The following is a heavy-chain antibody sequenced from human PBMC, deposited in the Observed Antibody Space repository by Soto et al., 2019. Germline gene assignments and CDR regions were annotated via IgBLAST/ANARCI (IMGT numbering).Heavy chain of an antibody. Sequence: GGSLRLSCAASGFTFDDYAMHWVRQAPGKGLEWVSGISWNSGSIGYADSVKGRFTISRDNAKNSLYLQMNSLRAEDTALYYCAKDIGAARPYYYGMDVWGQGTTVTVSS. CDR2: ISWNSGSI. CDR1: GFTFDDYA. D-gene: IGHD6-6*01. V-gene: IGHV3-9*01. CDR3: AKDIGAARPYYYGMDV. J-gene: IGHJ6*02.